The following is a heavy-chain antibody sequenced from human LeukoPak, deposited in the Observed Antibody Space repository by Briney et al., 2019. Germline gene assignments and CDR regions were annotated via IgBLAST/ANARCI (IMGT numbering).Heavy chain of an antibody. CDR1: GGSISSGGYS. D-gene: IGHD3-22*01. CDR3: ARATNGENDSSGFYPMNWFDP. CDR2: IYHSGST. Sequence: PSETLSLTCAVSGGSISSGGYSWSWIRQPPGKGLEWIGYIYHSGSTYYNPSLKSRVTISVDRSKNQFSLKLSSVTAADTAVYYCARATNGENDSSGFYPMNWFDPWGQGTLVTVSS. J-gene: IGHJ5*02. V-gene: IGHV4-30-2*01.